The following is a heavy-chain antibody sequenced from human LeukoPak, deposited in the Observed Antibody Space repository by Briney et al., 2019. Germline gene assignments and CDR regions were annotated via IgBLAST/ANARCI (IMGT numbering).Heavy chain of an antibody. Sequence: GGSLRLSCAASGFTFSSYSMNWVRQAPGKGLEWVSSISSGSRYIFYADSVKGRFTISRDNAKNSLYLQMNSLRAEDTAVYYCASSRYYYDSSAYYPDYWGQGNQVTVSS. D-gene: IGHD3-22*01. V-gene: IGHV3-21*06. CDR3: ASSRYYYDSSAYYPDY. CDR1: GFTFSSYS. CDR2: ISSGSRYI. J-gene: IGHJ4*02.